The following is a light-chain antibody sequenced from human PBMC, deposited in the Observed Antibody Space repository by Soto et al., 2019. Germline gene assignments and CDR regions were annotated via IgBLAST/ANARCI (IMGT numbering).Light chain of an antibody. CDR3: QQRSNWPWT. CDR1: PSVSSY. Sequence: ETVLTKSPATLSLSPGERATLSCRASPSVSSYLAWYQQKAGQAPRLLIDDPSNRATGIPARFSGSGYGTDFPLNISSLEPEDFAVYYCQQRSNWPWTFGQGTQVAIK. CDR2: DPS. J-gene: IGKJ1*01. V-gene: IGKV3-11*01.